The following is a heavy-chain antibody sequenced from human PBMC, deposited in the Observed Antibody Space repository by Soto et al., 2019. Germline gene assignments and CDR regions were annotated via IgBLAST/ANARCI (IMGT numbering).Heavy chain of an antibody. Sequence: SETLSLTCAGYGGCFSGYYWSWIRQPPGKGLEWIGEINHSGSTSYKPSLKSRVTISVDTSKNQFSLKLSSVTAADTAVYYCARGRTHSSGWYSEDAFDIWGQGTMVTVSS. CDR2: INHSGST. D-gene: IGHD6-19*01. CDR1: GGCFSGYY. CDR3: ARGRTHSSGWYSEDAFDI. J-gene: IGHJ3*02. V-gene: IGHV4-34*01.